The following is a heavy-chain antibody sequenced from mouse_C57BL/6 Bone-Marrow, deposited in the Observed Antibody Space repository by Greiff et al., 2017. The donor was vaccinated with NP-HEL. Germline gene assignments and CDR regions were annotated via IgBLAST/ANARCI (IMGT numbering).Heavy chain of an antibody. CDR2: IDPSDSYT. CDR3: ARHGSRESYWYFDV. J-gene: IGHJ1*03. CDR1: GYTFTSYW. Sequence: VQLQQPGAELVRPGTSVKLSCKASGYTFTSYWMHWVKQRPGQGLEWIGVIDPSDSYTNYNQKFKGKATLTVDTSSSTAYMQLSSLTSEDSAVYYGARHGSRESYWYFDVWGTGTTVTVSS. D-gene: IGHD1-1*01. V-gene: IGHV1-59*01.